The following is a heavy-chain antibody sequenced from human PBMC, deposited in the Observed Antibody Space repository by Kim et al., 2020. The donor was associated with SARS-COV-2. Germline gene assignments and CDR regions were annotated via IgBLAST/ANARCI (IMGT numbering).Heavy chain of an antibody. V-gene: IGHV3-30*18. CDR1: GFDFNTYA. J-gene: IGHJ1*01. CDR3: VQPREPWLFGHFHH. Sequence: GGSLRLSCAASGFDFNTYAMHWVRQAPGEALEWVAVISYDGSNIQNADSVKGRFTISRDDSTNTLYLQMNDLRPEDTAVYYCVQPREPWLFGHFHHGGQGTLVTVS. D-gene: IGHD6-19*01. CDR2: ISYDGSNI.